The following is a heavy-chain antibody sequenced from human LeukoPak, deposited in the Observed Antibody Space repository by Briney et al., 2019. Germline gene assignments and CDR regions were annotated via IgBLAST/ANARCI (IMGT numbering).Heavy chain of an antibody. J-gene: IGHJ4*02. D-gene: IGHD6-6*01. CDR2: IYYSGST. CDR1: GGSISSSSYY. V-gene: IGHV4-39*07. CDR3: ARGAAYSSSLGY. Sequence: SETLSLTCTVSGGSISSSSYYWGWIRQPPGKGLEWIGCIYYSGSTYYNPSLKSRVTISVDTSKNQFSLKLSSVTAADTAMYYCARGAAYSSSLGYWGQGTLVTVSS.